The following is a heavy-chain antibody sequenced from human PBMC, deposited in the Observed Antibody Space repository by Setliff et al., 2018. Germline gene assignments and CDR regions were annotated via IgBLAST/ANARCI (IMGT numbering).Heavy chain of an antibody. CDR2: IDPSGNT. CDR3: ARMTLWDNSAYYPDF. Sequence: SETLSLTCTVSGGSITSGSNYWSWIRQPAGRGLEWMGHIDPSGNTNYHPSLRSRVTISRDTSKNQFSLKLTSVTAADTAVYFCARMTLWDNSAYYPDFWGRGTLVTVSS. D-gene: IGHD3-22*01. J-gene: IGHJ4*02. CDR1: GGSITSGSNY. V-gene: IGHV4-61*09.